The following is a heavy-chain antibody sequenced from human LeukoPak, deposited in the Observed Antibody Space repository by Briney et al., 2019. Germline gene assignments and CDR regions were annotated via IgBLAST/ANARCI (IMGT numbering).Heavy chain of an antibody. Sequence: GGSLRLSCAASGFTFSSYSMNWVRQAPGKGLEWVSYISSSSSTIYYADSVKGRFTISRDNAKNSLYLQMNSLRAEDTAVYYCARAIGGYRSGWPPTYYYYGDFGQKGPAVTFSS. D-gene: IGHD6-19*01. CDR1: GFTFSSYS. J-gene: IGHJ6*03. CDR2: ISSSSSTI. CDR3: ARAIGGYRSGWPPTYYYYGDF. V-gene: IGHV3-48*01.